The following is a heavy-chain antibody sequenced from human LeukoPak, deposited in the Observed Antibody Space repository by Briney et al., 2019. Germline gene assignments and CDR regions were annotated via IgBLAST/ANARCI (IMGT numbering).Heavy chain of an antibody. CDR3: ARLLV. J-gene: IGHJ4*02. CDR2: IKYDGSEK. V-gene: IGHV3-7*01. Sequence: GGSLRLSCVASGFTFTNYWMRWFRQAPGQGLEWVANIKYDGSEKYYVNSVKGRFTISRDNAKNSLYLQMNSLRDEDTAVYYCARLLVWGQGTLVTVSS. CDR1: GFTFTNYW. D-gene: IGHD2-8*02.